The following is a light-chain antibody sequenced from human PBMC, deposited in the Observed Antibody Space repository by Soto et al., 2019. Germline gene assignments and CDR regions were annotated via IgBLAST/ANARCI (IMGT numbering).Light chain of an antibody. CDR1: QSVRSN. CDR3: QQYNDWPYT. Sequence: EIVMTQSPATLSASPGERATLSCRASQSVRSNLGWYQQKPGQAPRLLIYGASTRATGIPARFSVSGSGTEFTLTISSLQSEDFAVYYCQQYNDWPYTFGQGTKLEIK. CDR2: GAS. V-gene: IGKV3-15*01. J-gene: IGKJ2*01.